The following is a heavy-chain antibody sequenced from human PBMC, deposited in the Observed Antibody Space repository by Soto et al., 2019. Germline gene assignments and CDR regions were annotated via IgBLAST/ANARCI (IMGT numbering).Heavy chain of an antibody. J-gene: IGHJ4*02. D-gene: IGHD3-9*01. V-gene: IGHV1-2*02. CDR3: ARPPGYISDWYYFDL. CDR2: ISPRSGGT. CDR1: GYTFIDYY. Sequence: GASVKVSCKASGYTFIDYYMHWVRQAPGQGLEWMGRISPRSGGTNYAQKFQGRVTMTWDTSLNTAYMELSSLISEDTAVYYCARPPGYISDWYYFDLWGQGTLVTVSS.